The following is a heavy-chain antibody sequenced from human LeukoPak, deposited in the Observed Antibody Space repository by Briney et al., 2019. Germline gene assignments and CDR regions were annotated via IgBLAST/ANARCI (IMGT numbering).Heavy chain of an antibody. J-gene: IGHJ6*03. D-gene: IGHD3-10*01. V-gene: IGHV3-7*01. CDR2: IELNGSEK. Sequence: PGGSLRLSCAASGFTFSNYWMTWVRQAPGKGLEWVANIELNGSEKYYVDSVKGRFTISRDNANNSLYLQMNSLRVEDTAVYYCARAKRGTTNAVIIRQPYYFYYMDVWGTGTTVTVSS. CDR1: GFTFSNYW. CDR3: ARAKRGTTNAVIIRQPYYFYYMDV.